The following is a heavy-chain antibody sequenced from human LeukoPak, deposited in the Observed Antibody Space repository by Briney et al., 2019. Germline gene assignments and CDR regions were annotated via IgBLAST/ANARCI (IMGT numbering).Heavy chain of an antibody. V-gene: IGHV4-4*02. J-gene: IGHJ4*02. D-gene: IGHD3-10*01. CDR1: GGSISSSNW. CDR2: VHHSGTI. Sequence: PSGTLSLTCAVSGGSISSSNWWIWIRQPPGKGLEWIGEVHHSGTINYNPSLKGRVTISVDKSKNQFSLKLRSVTAADTAVYYCASGVRGVKYYFHYWGQGTLVTVSS. CDR3: ASGVRGVKYYFHY.